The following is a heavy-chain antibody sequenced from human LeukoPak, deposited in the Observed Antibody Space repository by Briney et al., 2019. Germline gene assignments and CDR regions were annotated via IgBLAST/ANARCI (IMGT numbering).Heavy chain of an antibody. D-gene: IGHD6-6*01. Sequence: GRSLRLSCAASGYTFSSYAIHWVRQAPGKGLEWVAAISGDRRNIYYADSVKGRFTISRDNSKNTVNLQMNNERAEDTAVYYCARRSDSSSYSFDYWGQGTLVTVSS. J-gene: IGHJ4*02. CDR3: ARRSDSSSYSFDY. CDR2: ISGDRRNI. CDR1: GYTFSSYA. V-gene: IGHV3-30*03.